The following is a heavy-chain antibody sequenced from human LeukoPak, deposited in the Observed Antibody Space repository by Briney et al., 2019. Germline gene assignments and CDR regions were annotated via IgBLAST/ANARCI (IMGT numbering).Heavy chain of an antibody. J-gene: IGHJ3*02. Sequence: ASGKVSCKASGDTFTSYDINWVRQATGQGLEWMGWMNPNSGNTGYAQKFQGRVTMTRNTSISTAYMELSSLRSEDTAVYYCASGYEMIDAFDIWGQGTMVTVSS. CDR2: MNPNSGNT. V-gene: IGHV1-8*01. CDR1: GDTFTSYD. CDR3: ASGYEMIDAFDI. D-gene: IGHD3-16*01.